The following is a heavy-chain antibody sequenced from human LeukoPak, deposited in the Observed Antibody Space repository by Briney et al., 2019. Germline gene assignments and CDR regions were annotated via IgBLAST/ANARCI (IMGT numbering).Heavy chain of an antibody. CDR2: INTKSGMT. CDR1: GYTFTRYD. V-gene: IGHV1-8*03. J-gene: IGHJ4*02. CDR3: AVGDNCGGDCYSKGDY. Sequence: ASVKVSCKASGYTFTRYDINWVRQATGQGLEWMGWINTKSGMTGHAQKFQGRITITKDTSISTVYMELSSLSSEDTAVYYCAVGDNCGGDCYSKGDYWGQGTLVTVSS. D-gene: IGHD2-21*02.